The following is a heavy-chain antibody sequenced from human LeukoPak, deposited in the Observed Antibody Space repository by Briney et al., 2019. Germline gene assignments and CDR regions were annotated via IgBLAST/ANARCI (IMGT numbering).Heavy chain of an antibody. J-gene: IGHJ4*02. CDR2: INTNTGNP. D-gene: IGHD2-21*02. V-gene: IGHV7-4-1*02. CDR1: GYTFTSYA. CDR3: ARDLATGLSCVGGGDCGVDY. Sequence: ASVKVSCKASGYTFTSYAMNWVRQAPGQGLEWMGWINTNTGNPTYAQGFTGRFVFSLDTSFSTAYLQISSLKAEDTAVYYCARDLATGLSCVGGGDCGVDYWGQGTLVTVSS.